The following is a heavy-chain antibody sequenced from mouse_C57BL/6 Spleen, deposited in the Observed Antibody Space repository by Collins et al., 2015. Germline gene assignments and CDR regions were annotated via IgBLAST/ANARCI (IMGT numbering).Heavy chain of an antibody. CDR1: GYTFTSYW. V-gene: IGHV1-74*01. D-gene: IGHD2-4*01. J-gene: IGHJ1*03. CDR3: ARSRRLRWYFDV. Sequence: QVQLQQSGAELVKPGASVKVSCKASGYTFTSYWMHWVKQRPGQGLEWIGRIHPSDSDTNCNQKFKAKATLTVDKSSSIVYMQLSSLTSEDSAVYYCARSRRLRWYFDVWGTGTTVTVSS. CDR2: IHPSDSDT.